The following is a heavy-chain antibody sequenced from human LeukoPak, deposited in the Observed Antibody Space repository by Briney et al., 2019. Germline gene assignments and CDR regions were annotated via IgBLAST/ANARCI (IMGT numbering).Heavy chain of an antibody. CDR3: AREKRDGYNYWGIDY. V-gene: IGHV3-11*01. CDR1: GFTFSDYY. D-gene: IGHD5-24*01. Sequence: PGGSLRLSCAASGFTFSDYYMSWIRQAPGKGLEWVSYISSSGSTIYYADSVKGRFTISRDNAKNSLYLQMNSLRAEDTAVYYCAREKRDGYNYWGIDYWGQGTLVTVSS. CDR2: ISSSGSTI. J-gene: IGHJ4*02.